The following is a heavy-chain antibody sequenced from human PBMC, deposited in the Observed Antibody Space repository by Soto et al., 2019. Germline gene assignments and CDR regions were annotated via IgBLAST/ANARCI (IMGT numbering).Heavy chain of an antibody. CDR1: GGSISSSSYY. Sequence: PSETLSLTCTVSGGSISSSSYYWGWIRQPPGKGLEWIGSIYYSGSTYYNPSLKSRVTISVDTSKNQFSLKLSSVAAADTAVYYCARALGSLERNLYSYYDFWKAIINWFDPWGQGTLVTVSS. CDR2: IYYSGST. CDR3: ARALGSLERNLYSYYDFWKAIINWFDP. D-gene: IGHD3-3*01. J-gene: IGHJ5*02. V-gene: IGHV4-39*01.